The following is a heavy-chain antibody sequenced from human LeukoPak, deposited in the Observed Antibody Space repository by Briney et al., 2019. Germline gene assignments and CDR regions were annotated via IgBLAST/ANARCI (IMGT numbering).Heavy chain of an antibody. CDR2: ISGSSSTI. Sequence: GGSLRLSCAASGFTFNSYSMNWVRQAPGKGLEWLSYISGSSSTIYYADSVKGRFTISRDTAKNSLYLQMNSPRAEDTARYYCAKHPRLVRYFDSWGQGTLVTVSS. V-gene: IGHV3-48*01. CDR3: AKHPRLVRYFDS. J-gene: IGHJ4*02. CDR1: GFTFNSYS. D-gene: IGHD6-6*01.